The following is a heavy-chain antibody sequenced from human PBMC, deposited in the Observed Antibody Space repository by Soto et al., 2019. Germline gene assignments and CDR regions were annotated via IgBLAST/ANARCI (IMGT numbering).Heavy chain of an antibody. D-gene: IGHD3-10*01. CDR2: INAGNGNT. J-gene: IGHJ4*02. Sequence: GASVKVSCKASGYTFTSYAMHWVRQAPGQRLEWMGWINAGNGNTKYSQKFQGRVTITRDTSASTAYMELSSLRSEDTAVYYCARDGNQLYMVRGVPPFDYWGQGTLVTVSS. CDR3: ARDGNQLYMVRGVPPFDY. V-gene: IGHV1-3*01. CDR1: GYTFTSYA.